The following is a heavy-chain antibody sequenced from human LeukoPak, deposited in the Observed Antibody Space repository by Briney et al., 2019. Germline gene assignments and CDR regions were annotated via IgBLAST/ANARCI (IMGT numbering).Heavy chain of an antibody. CDR1: GFTFSSYW. J-gene: IGHJ4*02. D-gene: IGHD6-13*01. CDR2: INGDGSST. V-gene: IGHV3-74*01. Sequence: PGGSLRLSCAASGFTFSSYWMHWVRQAPGKGLVWVSRINGDGSSTNYADSVKGRFTISRDNAKNTLYLQMNSLRAEDTAVYYCTRAAKQQLVTYWGQGTLVTVSS. CDR3: TRAAKQQLVTY.